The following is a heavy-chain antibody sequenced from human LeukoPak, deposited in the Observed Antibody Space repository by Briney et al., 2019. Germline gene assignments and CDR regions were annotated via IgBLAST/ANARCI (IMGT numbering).Heavy chain of an antibody. V-gene: IGHV1-2*04. CDR1: GYTFTGYY. Sequence: VASVTVSFTASGYTFTGYYMHWVRQAPGQGLEWMGWINPNSGGTNYAQKFQGWVTMTRDTSISTAYMELSRLRSDDTAVYYCARGDSSGWYGDYWGQGTLVTVSS. CDR3: ARGDSSGWYGDY. J-gene: IGHJ4*02. D-gene: IGHD6-19*01. CDR2: INPNSGGT.